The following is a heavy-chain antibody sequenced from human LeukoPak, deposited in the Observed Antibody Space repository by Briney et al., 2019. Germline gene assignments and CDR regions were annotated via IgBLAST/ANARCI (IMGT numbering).Heavy chain of an antibody. CDR2: IKQDGSER. V-gene: IGHV3-7*01. D-gene: IGHD2/OR15-2a*01. CDR1: GFTFSRHW. CDR3: ARDGGHSTDFDY. Sequence: SGGSLRLSCATSGFTFSRHWMSWVRQAPGKGPEWVANIKQDGSERYYVASVKGRFTISRDNAKNSLYLQMNSLRAEDTAVYYCARDGGHSTDFDYWGQGILVTVSS. J-gene: IGHJ4*02.